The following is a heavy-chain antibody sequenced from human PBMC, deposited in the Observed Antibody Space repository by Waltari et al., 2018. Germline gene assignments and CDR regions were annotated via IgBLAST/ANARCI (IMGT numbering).Heavy chain of an antibody. CDR1: GFTFSSYS. CDR3: ARYSEAGY. D-gene: IGHD6-19*01. Sequence: EVQLVESGGGLVKPGGSLRLSCAASGFTFSSYSMNWVRQAPGKGLEWVASISMSSSYIYDADSVKGRFTISRDNAKNSLYLQMNSLRAEDTAVYYCARYSEAGYWGQGTLVTVSS. V-gene: IGHV3-21*01. J-gene: IGHJ4*02. CDR2: ISMSSSYI.